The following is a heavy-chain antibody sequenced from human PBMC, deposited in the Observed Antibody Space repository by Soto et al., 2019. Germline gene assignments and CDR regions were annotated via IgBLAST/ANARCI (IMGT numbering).Heavy chain of an antibody. D-gene: IGHD2-2*01. CDR1: GYTFTGYY. J-gene: IGHJ6*02. CDR3: ARDWGNCSSTSCYRRAYYGMDV. CDR2: INPNSGGT. Sequence: ASVKVSCKASGYTFTGYYMHWVRQAPGQGREWMGWINPNSGGTNYAQKFQGWVTMSRDTSISTAYMELSRLRSDDTAVYYCARDWGNCSSTSCYRRAYYGMDVWGQGXTVTVSS. V-gene: IGHV1-2*04.